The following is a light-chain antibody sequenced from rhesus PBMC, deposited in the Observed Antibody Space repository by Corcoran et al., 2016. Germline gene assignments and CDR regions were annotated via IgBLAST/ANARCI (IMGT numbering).Light chain of an antibody. J-gene: IGKJ2*01. V-gene: IGKV1-22*01. Sequence: DIQMTQSPSSLSASVGDTVTITCRASQGISSRLAWYQQKPGKAPKLLIYMASSLQSGVPSRFSGSGSGTDFTLTISSLQSEDFATYYCQPYSSRPYTFGPGTKVEIK. CDR3: QPYSSRPYT. CDR2: MAS. CDR1: QGISSR.